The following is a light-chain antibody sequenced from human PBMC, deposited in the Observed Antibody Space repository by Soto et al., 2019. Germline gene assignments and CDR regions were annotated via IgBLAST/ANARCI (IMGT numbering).Light chain of an antibody. J-gene: IGKJ2*01. V-gene: IGKV1D-13*01. CDR3: QQFNDFPGT. Sequence: AIQLTQAPSSLSASVGDRVTISCRTSQDISSALAWYQQRPGKPPKLLLSDASSLESGVPSRFSGSGSGTGFTLTISSLQPEDLATYYCQQFNDFPGTFGQGTTLEIK. CDR1: QDISSA. CDR2: DAS.